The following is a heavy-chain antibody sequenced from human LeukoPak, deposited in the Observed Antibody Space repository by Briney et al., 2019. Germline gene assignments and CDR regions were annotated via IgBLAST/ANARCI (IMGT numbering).Heavy chain of an antibody. Sequence: SETLSLTCAVYGGSFGGYYWSWIRQPPGKGLEWIGEINHSGSTNYNPSLKSRVTISVDTSKNQFSLKLSSVTAADTAVYYCARRSSGWYLGKYYFDYWGQGTLVTVSS. V-gene: IGHV4-34*01. CDR1: GGSFGGYY. J-gene: IGHJ4*02. CDR3: ARRSSGWYLGKYYFDY. CDR2: INHSGST. D-gene: IGHD6-19*01.